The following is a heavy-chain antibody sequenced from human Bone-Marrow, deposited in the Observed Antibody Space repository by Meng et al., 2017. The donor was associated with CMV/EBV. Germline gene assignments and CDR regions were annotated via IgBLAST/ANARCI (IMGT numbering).Heavy chain of an antibody. CDR3: ATGSDCDY. J-gene: IGHJ4*02. V-gene: IGHV6-1*01. CDR1: GDSVSRKTAT. CDR2: TYYRSEWYN. D-gene: IGHD3-9*01. Sequence: SQTLSLTCAISGDSVSRKTATWHWIRQSPSRGLEWLGRTYYRSEWYNDYAPSVKSRITINPDTSKNQSYLHLNSVTPEDTAVYYCATGSDCDYWGRGNLVTVSS.